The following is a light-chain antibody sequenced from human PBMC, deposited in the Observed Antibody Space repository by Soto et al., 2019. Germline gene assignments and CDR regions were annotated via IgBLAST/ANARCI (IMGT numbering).Light chain of an antibody. CDR3: SSYTSSSTPLHV. V-gene: IGLV2-14*01. J-gene: IGLJ1*01. CDR1: SSDVGGYNY. CDR2: DVS. Sequence: QSALTQPASVSGSPGQSITISCTGTSSDVGGYNYVSWYQQHPGKAPKLMIYDVSNRPSGVSNRFSGSKSGNTASLTISGLQAEDDADYYCSSYTSSSTPLHVFRTGTKVTVL.